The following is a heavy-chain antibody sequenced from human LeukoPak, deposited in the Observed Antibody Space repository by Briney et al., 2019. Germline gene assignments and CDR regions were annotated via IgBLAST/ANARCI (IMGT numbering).Heavy chain of an antibody. Sequence: SETLSLTCTVSGGSISSYYWSWIRQPPGKGLEWIGYIYYSGSTNYNPSLKSRVTISVDTSKNQFSLKLSSVTAADTAVYYCARVQHGLLWFGELLKNNYYYYYMDVWGKGTTVTISS. V-gene: IGHV4-59*01. CDR1: GGSISSYY. D-gene: IGHD3-10*01. CDR2: IYYSGST. J-gene: IGHJ6*03. CDR3: ARVQHGLLWFGELLKNNYYYYYMDV.